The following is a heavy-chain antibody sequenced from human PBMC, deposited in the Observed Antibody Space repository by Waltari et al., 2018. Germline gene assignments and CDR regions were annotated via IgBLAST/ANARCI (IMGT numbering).Heavy chain of an antibody. J-gene: IGHJ5*02. CDR1: GYPFNNYG. CDR3: AKAGGIYNYPLDP. Sequence: QVEESGGGVVQPGGSLRLSCVASGYPFNNYGMHWVRQGPGKGLGWLAVISSDGSGKYYADSVKGRFTMSRDNSKNMVYLQMNSLRPEDTAVYYCAKAGGIYNYPLDPWGQGTLVTVSS. V-gene: IGHV3-30*18. CDR2: ISSDGSGK. D-gene: IGHD1-26*01.